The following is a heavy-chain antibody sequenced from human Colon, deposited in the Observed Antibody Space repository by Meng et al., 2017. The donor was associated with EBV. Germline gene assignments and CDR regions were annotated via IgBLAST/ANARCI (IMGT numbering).Heavy chain of an antibody. D-gene: IGHD3-10*01. CDR1: GGSFRDYY. CDR3: ARRGPSGNFSP. V-gene: IGHV4-34*01. J-gene: IGHJ5*02. CDR2: IDHRGNT. Sequence: QGQLHQWGAGRLKPSETLSRSCAVYGGSFRDYYWTWIRHPPGKGLEWIGEIDHRGNTKYNPSLKSRVTISLDTSKKQFSLKVSSVTAADSAVYYCARRGPSGNFSPWSQGALVTVSS.